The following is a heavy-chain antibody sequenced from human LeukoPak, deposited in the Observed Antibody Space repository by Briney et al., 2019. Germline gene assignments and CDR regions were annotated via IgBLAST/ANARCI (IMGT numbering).Heavy chain of an antibody. J-gene: IGHJ5*02. V-gene: IGHV4-30-4*08. D-gene: IGHD3-3*01. Sequence: KPSQTLSLTCTVSGGSISSGDYYWSWIRQPPGKGLEWIGYIYSGSTYYNPSLKSRVTFSVDTSKNQFSLKLTSVTAVDTAVYYCAREMYNDFSRWFDPWGQGTLVTVSS. CDR3: AREMYNDFSRWFDP. CDR2: IYSGST. CDR1: GGSISSGDYY.